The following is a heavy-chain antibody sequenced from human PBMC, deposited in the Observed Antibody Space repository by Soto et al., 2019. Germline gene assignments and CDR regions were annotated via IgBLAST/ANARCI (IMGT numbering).Heavy chain of an antibody. V-gene: IGHV1-3*01. CDR1: GYTFTTFG. J-gene: IGHJ5*02. Sequence: ASVKVSCKASGYTFTTFGMQWVRQAPGQRLEWMGWINAGNGDTKYSQKFQDRVTITRDTSATTAYMELSSLRSEDTAVYYCARPYGRNTVYWFDPWGRGTLVTVS. CDR2: INAGNGDT. D-gene: IGHD4-17*01. CDR3: ARPYGRNTVYWFDP.